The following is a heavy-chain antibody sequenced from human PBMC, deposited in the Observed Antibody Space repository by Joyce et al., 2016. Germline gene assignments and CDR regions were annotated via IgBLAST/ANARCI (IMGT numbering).Heavy chain of an antibody. Sequence: QVQLVESGGGVVPPGRSLRLSCVASGFSFRSYGMHWVRQAPGKGLEWMALIAYDGSNVYYAESVKGRFTISRDNSKNTLYLQMNSLRAEDTAVYYCTRETIEWLFEKWGQGTLVTVSS. J-gene: IGHJ4*02. V-gene: IGHV3-33*01. CDR3: TRETIEWLFEK. CDR1: GFSFRSYG. D-gene: IGHD5-12*01. CDR2: IAYDGSNV.